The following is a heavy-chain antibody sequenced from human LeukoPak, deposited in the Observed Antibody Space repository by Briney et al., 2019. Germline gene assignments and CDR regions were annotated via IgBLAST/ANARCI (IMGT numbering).Heavy chain of an antibody. J-gene: IGHJ4*02. V-gene: IGHV3-30-3*01. CDR3: ARDDYGDYY. D-gene: IGHD4-17*01. Sequence: GRSLRLSCAASGFASSSYAMHWVRQAPGKGLEWVAVISYDGSNKYYADSVKGRFTISRDNSKNTLYLQMNSLRAEDTAVYYCARDDYGDYYWGQGTLVTVSS. CDR2: ISYDGSNK. CDR1: GFASSSYA.